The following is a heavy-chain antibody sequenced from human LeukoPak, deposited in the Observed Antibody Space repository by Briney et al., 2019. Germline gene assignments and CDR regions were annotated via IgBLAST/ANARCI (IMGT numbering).Heavy chain of an antibody. Sequence: GGSLRLSCAASGFTFSDYYMSWIRQAPGKGLEWVSVIYSGGSTYYADSVKGRFTISRDNSKNTLYLQMNSLRAEDTAVYYCARAVSYQLAFDIWGQGTMVTVSS. CDR1: GFTFSDYY. J-gene: IGHJ3*02. V-gene: IGHV3-66*01. CDR3: ARAVSYQLAFDI. CDR2: IYSGGST. D-gene: IGHD1-1*01.